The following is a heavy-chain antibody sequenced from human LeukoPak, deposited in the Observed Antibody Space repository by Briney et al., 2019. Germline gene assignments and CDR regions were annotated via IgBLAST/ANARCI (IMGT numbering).Heavy chain of an antibody. V-gene: IGHV1-2*06. J-gene: IGHJ4*02. Sequence: ASVKVSCKASGYTFTGYYMYWVRQAPGQGLEWMGRINPNSGGTNYAQKFQGRVTMTRDTSISTAYMELSRLRSDDTAVYYCARASDLRWELPYFDYWGQGTLVTVSS. CDR2: INPNSGGT. D-gene: IGHD1-26*01. CDR1: GYTFTGYY. CDR3: ARASDLRWELPYFDY.